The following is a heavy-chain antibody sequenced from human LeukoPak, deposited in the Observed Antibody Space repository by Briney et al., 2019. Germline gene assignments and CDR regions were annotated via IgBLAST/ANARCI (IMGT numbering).Heavy chain of an antibody. V-gene: IGHV3-7*01. CDR1: GFTFSRFW. D-gene: IGHD4-11*01. CDR2: IKQGGSEI. CDR3: ARDRESESDSEGDY. Sequence: GALRLSCSASGFTFSRFWMSWVCQAPGKGLEYVALIKQGGSEIYHMDSVKGRFTISRDDATNSLYLQMNSLRVEDTALYYCARDRESESDSEGDYWGQGTLVTVSS. J-gene: IGHJ4*02.